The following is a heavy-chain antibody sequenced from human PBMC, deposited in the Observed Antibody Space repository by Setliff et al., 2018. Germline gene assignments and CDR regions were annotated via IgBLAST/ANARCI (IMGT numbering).Heavy chain of an antibody. CDR2: IYYSGST. V-gene: IGHV4-39*07. Sequence: SETLSLTCTVSGGSISSSSYYWGWIRQPPGKGLEWIGSIYYSGSTYYNPSLKSRVTISVDTSKNQFSLKLSSVTAADTAVYYCARDDQYSSVWYNYYYGMDVWG. CDR3: ARDDQYSSVWYNYYYGMDV. J-gene: IGHJ6*01. CDR1: GGSISSSSYY. D-gene: IGHD6-19*01.